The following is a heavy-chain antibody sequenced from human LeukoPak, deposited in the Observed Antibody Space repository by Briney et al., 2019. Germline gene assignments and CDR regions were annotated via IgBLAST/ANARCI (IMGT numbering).Heavy chain of an antibody. D-gene: IGHD3-9*01. Sequence: GESLKISCKGSGYSFTSYWIGWVRQMPGKGLEWMGIIYPGDSDTRYSPSFQGQATISADKSISTAYLQWSSLKASDTAMYYCARRQTRYYDISTCLSPWNPHFDYWGQGTLVTVSS. CDR1: GYSFTSYW. CDR2: IYPGDSDT. CDR3: ARRQTRYYDISTCLSPWNPHFDY. J-gene: IGHJ4*02. V-gene: IGHV5-51*01.